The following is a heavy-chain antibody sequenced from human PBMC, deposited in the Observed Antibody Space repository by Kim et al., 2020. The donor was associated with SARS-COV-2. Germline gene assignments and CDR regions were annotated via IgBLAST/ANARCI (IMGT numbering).Heavy chain of an antibody. D-gene: IGHD3-3*01. CDR2: ISSSGSTI. CDR1: GFTFSDYY. Sequence: GGSLRLSCAASGFTFSDYYMSWIRQAPGKGLEWVSYISSSGSTIYYADSVKGRFTISRDNAKNSLYLQMNSLRAEDTAVYYCARARGPLIFGVVEYYFDYWGQGTLVTVSS. V-gene: IGHV3-11*01. J-gene: IGHJ4*02. CDR3: ARARGPLIFGVVEYYFDY.